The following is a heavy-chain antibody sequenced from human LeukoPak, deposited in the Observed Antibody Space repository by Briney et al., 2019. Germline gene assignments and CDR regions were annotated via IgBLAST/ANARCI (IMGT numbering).Heavy chain of an antibody. CDR2: INHSGST. D-gene: IGHD3-22*01. CDR3: ARGSVVVGRYYYYYYGMDV. J-gene: IGHJ6*02. Sequence: GSLRLPCAASGFTFSSAWMTWIRQPPGKGLEWIGEINHSGSTNYNPSLKSRVTISVDTSKNQFSLKLSSVTAADTAVYYCARGSVVVGRYYYYYYGMDVWGQGTTVTVSS. CDR1: GFTFSSAW. V-gene: IGHV4-34*01.